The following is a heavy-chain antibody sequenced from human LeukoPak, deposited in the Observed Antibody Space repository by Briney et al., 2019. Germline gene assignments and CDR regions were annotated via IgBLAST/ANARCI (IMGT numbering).Heavy chain of an antibody. Sequence: PGGSLRLSCAASGFTFSSYAMSWVRQAPGKGLEWVSAISGSGGSTYYADSVKGRFTISRDNSKNTLYLQMNSLRAGDTAVYYCAKGLHVDIVATIPDYWGQGTLVTVSS. CDR1: GFTFSSYA. J-gene: IGHJ4*02. D-gene: IGHD5-12*01. CDR3: AKGLHVDIVATIPDY. CDR2: ISGSGGST. V-gene: IGHV3-23*01.